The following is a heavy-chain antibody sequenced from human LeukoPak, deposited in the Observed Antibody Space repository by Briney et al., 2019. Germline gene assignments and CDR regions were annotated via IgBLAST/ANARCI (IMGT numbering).Heavy chain of an antibody. D-gene: IGHD5-24*01. CDR3: TRDNSVRDEAWWFNP. CDR1: GYTFTSNY. V-gene: IGHV1-46*01. CDR2: ISPSGGST. J-gene: IGHJ5*02. Sequence: ASVTVSCKAFGYTFTSNYMHWVRQAPGQGPEWMGVISPSGGSTTYAQKFQGRVTLTRDMSTSTDYLELSSLRSEDTAVYYCTRDNSVRDEAWWFNPWGQGTLVTVSS.